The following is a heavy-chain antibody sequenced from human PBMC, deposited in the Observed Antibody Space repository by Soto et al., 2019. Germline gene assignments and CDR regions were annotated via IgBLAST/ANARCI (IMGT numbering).Heavy chain of an antibody. CDR1: GGSFTSNNW. CDR2: IYRTGST. Sequence: PSETLSLTCAVSGGSFTSNNWWTWVRQPPGQGLEWIGEIYRTGSTNYNPSLKSRVTISLDKSENQFSLKVTSLTAADTAGYYCASRDPGTSVDYWGQGTLVTSPQ. CDR3: ASRDPGTSVDY. J-gene: IGHJ4*02. D-gene: IGHD1-7*01. V-gene: IGHV4-4*02.